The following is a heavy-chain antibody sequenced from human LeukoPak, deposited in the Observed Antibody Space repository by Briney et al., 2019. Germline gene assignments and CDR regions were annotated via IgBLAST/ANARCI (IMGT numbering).Heavy chain of an antibody. V-gene: IGHV3-30*03. Sequence: GGSLRLSCAASGFTFSSYGMHWVRQAPGKGLEWVAVISYDGSNKWYADSVKGRFTISRDNSKNTLYLQMNSLRDEDTAVYYCAREEITFGGVIVPPFDYWGQGTLVTVSS. CDR1: GFTFSSYG. CDR2: ISYDGSNK. CDR3: AREEITFGGVIVPPFDY. D-gene: IGHD3-16*02. J-gene: IGHJ4*02.